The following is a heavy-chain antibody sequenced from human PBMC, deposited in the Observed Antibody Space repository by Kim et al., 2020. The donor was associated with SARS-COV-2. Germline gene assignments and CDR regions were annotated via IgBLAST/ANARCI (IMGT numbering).Heavy chain of an antibody. D-gene: IGHD3-10*01. Sequence: QKYQGRVTMTEETSTDTAFMELSSLRSEDTAVYYCATRNMYGSVWYYFDYWGQGTLVTVSS. CDR3: ATRNMYGSVWYYFDY. J-gene: IGHJ4*02. V-gene: IGHV1-24*01.